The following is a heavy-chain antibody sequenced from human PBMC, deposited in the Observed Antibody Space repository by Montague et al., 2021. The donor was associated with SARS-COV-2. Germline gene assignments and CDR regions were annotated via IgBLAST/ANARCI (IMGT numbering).Heavy chain of an antibody. J-gene: IGHJ3*02. CDR3: ARSRVSSGRGAFDI. V-gene: IGHV3-53*01. CDR1: GFTVSSNY. Sequence: SLRLSCAASGFTVSSNYMSWVRQAPGKGLEGVSVIYSGGSTYYADSVKGRFTISRDNSKNTLYLQMNSLRAEDTAVYYCARSRVSSGRGAFDIWGQGTMVTVSS. D-gene: IGHD6-19*01. CDR2: IYSGGST.